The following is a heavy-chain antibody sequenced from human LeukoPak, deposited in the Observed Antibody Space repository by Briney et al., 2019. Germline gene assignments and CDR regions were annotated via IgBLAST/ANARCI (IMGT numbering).Heavy chain of an antibody. CDR2: IYTSGST. Sequence: SETLSLTCTVSGGSISSYYWSWIRQPAGKGLEWIGRIYTSGSTNYNPSLKSRVTMSVDTSKNQFSLKLSSVTAADTAVYYCANPVCSGGSCYRDAFDIWGQGTMVTVSS. CDR3: ANPVCSGGSCYRDAFDI. D-gene: IGHD2-15*01. V-gene: IGHV4-4*07. J-gene: IGHJ3*02. CDR1: GGSISSYY.